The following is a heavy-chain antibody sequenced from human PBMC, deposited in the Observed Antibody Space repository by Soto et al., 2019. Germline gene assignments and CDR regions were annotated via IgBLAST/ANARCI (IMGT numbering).Heavy chain of an antibody. V-gene: IGHV5-51*01. CDR2: IYPGDSDN. J-gene: IGHJ6*02. CDR1: GYSFTSYW. CDR3: ARSYYDFWSGYNYYYYGMDV. Sequence: PGESLKISCKGSGYSFTSYWIGWVRQMPGKGLEWMGIIYPGDSDNRYSPSFQGQVTISADKSISTAYLQWSSLKASDTAMYYCARSYYDFWSGYNYYYYGMDVWGQGTTVTVSS. D-gene: IGHD3-3*01.